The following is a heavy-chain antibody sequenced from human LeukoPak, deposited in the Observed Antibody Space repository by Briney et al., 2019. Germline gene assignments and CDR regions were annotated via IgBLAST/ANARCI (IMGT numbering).Heavy chain of an antibody. CDR1: GYTFTSYG. V-gene: IGHV1-69*05. Sequence: GASVKVSCKASGYTFTSYGISWVRQAPGQGLEWMGGIIPIFGTANYAQKFQGRVTITTDESTSTAYMELSSLRAEDTAVYYCADSGYYGGYFDYWGQGTLVTVSS. D-gene: IGHD3-22*01. CDR2: IIPIFGTA. CDR3: ADSGYYGGYFDY. J-gene: IGHJ4*02.